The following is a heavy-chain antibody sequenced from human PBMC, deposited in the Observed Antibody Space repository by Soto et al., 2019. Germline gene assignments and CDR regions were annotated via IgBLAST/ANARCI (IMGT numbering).Heavy chain of an antibody. D-gene: IGHD3-10*01. CDR2: ISWNSGSI. V-gene: IGHV3-9*01. CDR3: AKDMGSV. J-gene: IGHJ3*01. CDR1: GFTFDDYA. Sequence: SLKISCAASGFTFDDYAMHWVRQAPGKGLEWVSGISWNSGSIGYADSVKGRFTISRGNAKNSLYLQMNSLRAEDTALYYCAKDMGSVWGQGTMVTVSS.